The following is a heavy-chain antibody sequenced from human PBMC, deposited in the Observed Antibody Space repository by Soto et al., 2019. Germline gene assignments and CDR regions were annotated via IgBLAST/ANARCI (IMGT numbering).Heavy chain of an antibody. D-gene: IGHD3-3*01. CDR2: IYYSGSA. Sequence: SETLSLTCTVYGGSIRSYYWSWIRQPPGKGLEWIGYIYYSGSANYNPSLKSRVTISVDTSKNQFSLKLSSVTAADTVVYYCARGVRPRRITIFGVVGGMDVLGQGTTVTVSS. CDR3: ARGVRPRRITIFGVVGGMDV. CDR1: GGSIRSYY. V-gene: IGHV4-59*01. J-gene: IGHJ6*02.